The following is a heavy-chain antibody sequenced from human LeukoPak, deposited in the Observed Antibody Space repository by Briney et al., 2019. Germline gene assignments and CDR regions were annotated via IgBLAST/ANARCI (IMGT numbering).Heavy chain of an antibody. CDR3: ARAPPRGSYYRGYFDY. Sequence: SETLSLTCTVSGGSISSGSYYWSWIRQPAGKGLEWIGRIYTSGSTNYNPSLKSRVTISVDTSKNQFSLNLSSVTAADTAVYYCARAPPRGSYYRGYFDYWGQGTLVTVSS. D-gene: IGHD3-10*01. CDR1: GGSISSGSYY. V-gene: IGHV4-61*02. J-gene: IGHJ4*02. CDR2: IYTSGST.